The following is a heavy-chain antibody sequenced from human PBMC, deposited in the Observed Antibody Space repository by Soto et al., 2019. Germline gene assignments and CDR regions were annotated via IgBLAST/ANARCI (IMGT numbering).Heavy chain of an antibody. CDR3: ARVTSSRSYLIPTTPYNWFDP. Sequence: GASVKVSCKASGYTFTSYGISWVRQAPGQGLEWMGWISAYNGNTNYAQKLQGRVTMTTDTSTSTAYMELRSLRSDDTAVYYCARVTSSRSYLIPTTPYNWFDPWGQGTLVTVSS. CDR1: GYTFTSYG. CDR2: ISAYNGNT. D-gene: IGHD1-26*01. V-gene: IGHV1-18*01. J-gene: IGHJ5*02.